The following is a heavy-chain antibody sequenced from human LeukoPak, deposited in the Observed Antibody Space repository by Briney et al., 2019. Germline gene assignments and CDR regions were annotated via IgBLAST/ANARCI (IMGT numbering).Heavy chain of an antibody. D-gene: IGHD3-10*01. CDR2: ISRSSTDI. Sequence: GGALRLSCAASGFSFSSYSMNWVRQAPGKGLEWVSSISRSSTDIQYADSVKGRFTISRDNAKNSLHLQMNSLRAEDTAVYYCARDELGVSGSGVYYYYGMDVWGQGTTVTVSS. J-gene: IGHJ6*02. CDR3: ARDELGVSGSGVYYYYGMDV. CDR1: GFSFSSYS. V-gene: IGHV3-21*01.